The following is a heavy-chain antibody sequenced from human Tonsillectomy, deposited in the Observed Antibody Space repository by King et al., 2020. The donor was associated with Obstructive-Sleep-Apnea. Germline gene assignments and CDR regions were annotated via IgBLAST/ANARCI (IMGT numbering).Heavy chain of an antibody. CDR1: GFTFSNFG. CDR3: VKDWYDIVTASGLGDY. J-gene: IGHJ4*02. V-gene: IGHV3-30*02. Sequence: VQLVESGGGVVQPGGSLRLSCATSGFTFSNFGMYWVRQSPGKGLDGVAFLLVDGNKTYYADSMKGRFTISRDTSKNTLYLQMNSLRAEDTAVYYCVKDWYDIVTASGLGDYWGKGTLVTVSS. D-gene: IGHD3-9*01. CDR2: LLVDGNKT.